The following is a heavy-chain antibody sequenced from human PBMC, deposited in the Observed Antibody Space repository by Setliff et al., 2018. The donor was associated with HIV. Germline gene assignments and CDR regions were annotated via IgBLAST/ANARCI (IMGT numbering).Heavy chain of an antibody. D-gene: IGHD4-17*01. Sequence: SETLSLTCAVSGGSISSSNWWSWVRQPPGKGLEWIGEIYFNLQTNYNPAFKSRVSMGLDNAKHQFSLRLTPVTAADTAIYYCTRDWRAYGLMGSWGQGMLVTVSS. CDR3: TRDWRAYGLMGS. CDR1: GGSISSSNW. CDR2: IYFNLQT. V-gene: IGHV4-4*02. J-gene: IGHJ5*02.